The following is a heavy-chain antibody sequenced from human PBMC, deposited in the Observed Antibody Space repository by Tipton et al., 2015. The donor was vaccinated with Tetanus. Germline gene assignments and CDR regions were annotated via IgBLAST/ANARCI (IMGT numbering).Heavy chain of an antibody. CDR3: ASSTVTR. CDR2: ISTTSNTI. CDR1: GFSLRSYS. Sequence: SLRLSCAASGFSLRSYSMNWVRQAPGKGLEWVSYISTTSNTINYADSVRGRFTISRDNAKNLLYLQMSRLRREDTAVYYCASSTVTRWGPGTLVTVSS. V-gene: IGHV3-48*01. D-gene: IGHD4-17*01. J-gene: IGHJ4*02.